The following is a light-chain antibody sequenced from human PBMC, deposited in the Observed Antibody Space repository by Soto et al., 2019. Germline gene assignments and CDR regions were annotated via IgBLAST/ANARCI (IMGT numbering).Light chain of an antibody. CDR1: QSISSY. CDR3: QQSYSTPVT. Sequence: DIQMTQSPSSLSASVGDRVTITCRASQSISSYLNWYQQKPGKAPKLLIYAASSLQSGVPSRFSGSGSGTDFILTISSPQPEDFATYYCQQSYSTPVTFGGGTKVDIK. V-gene: IGKV1-39*01. CDR2: AAS. J-gene: IGKJ4*01.